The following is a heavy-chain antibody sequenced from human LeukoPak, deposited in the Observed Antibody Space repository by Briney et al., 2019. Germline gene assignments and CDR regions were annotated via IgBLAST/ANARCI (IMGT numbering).Heavy chain of an antibody. D-gene: IGHD3-10*01. J-gene: IGHJ4*02. V-gene: IGHV4-34*01. CDR1: GGSFSGYY. CDR2: INHSGST. CDR3: ARGLTKYYYGSGEFDY. Sequence: PSETLSLTCAVYGGSFSGYYWSWIRQPPGKGLEWIGEINHSGSTNYNPSLKSRVTISVDTSKNQFSLKLSSVTAADTAVYYCARGLTKYYYGSGEFDYWGQGTLVTVSS.